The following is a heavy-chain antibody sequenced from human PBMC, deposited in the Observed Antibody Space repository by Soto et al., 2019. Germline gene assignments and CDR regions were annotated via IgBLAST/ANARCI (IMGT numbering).Heavy chain of an antibody. CDR3: ARVTGTTLSNWFDP. CDR1: GGSISSYY. V-gene: IGHV4-59*01. Sequence: SETLSLTCTVSGGSISSYYWSWIRQPPGKGLEWIGYIYYSGSTNYNPSLKSRVTISVDTSKNQFSLKLSSVTAADTAVYYCARVTGTTLSNWFDPWGQGTLVTVS. CDR2: IYYSGST. J-gene: IGHJ5*02. D-gene: IGHD1-7*01.